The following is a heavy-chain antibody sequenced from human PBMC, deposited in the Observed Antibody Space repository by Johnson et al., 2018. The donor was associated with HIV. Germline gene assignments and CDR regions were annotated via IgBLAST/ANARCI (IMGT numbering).Heavy chain of an antibody. Sequence: VQLVESGGGLVQPGGSLRLSCAASGFTVSSNYMSWVRQAPGKGLEWVSVIYSGGSTYYADSVKGRFTISRDNSKNTLYLQMNSLRAEDTAVYYCARDRRGATIDDAFDIWGQGTMVTVSS. D-gene: IGHD1-26*01. J-gene: IGHJ3*02. V-gene: IGHV3-66*02. CDR3: ARDRRGATIDDAFDI. CDR1: GFTVSSNY. CDR2: IYSGGST.